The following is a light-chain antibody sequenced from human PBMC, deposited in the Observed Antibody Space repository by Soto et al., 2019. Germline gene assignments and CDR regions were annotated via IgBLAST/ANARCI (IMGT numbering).Light chain of an antibody. CDR2: AAF. Sequence: DIQTTQSPSSLSASFGYRVTITCLASQSVSNFLNWYQQKPGKAPKLLVVAAFSLQSGVPSRCSGDGSGTDCTLSSSSLPPEDFATYYCQQSYSGPLTFGGGTKVDIK. V-gene: IGKV1-39*01. CDR3: QQSYSGPLT. J-gene: IGKJ4*01. CDR1: QSVSNF.